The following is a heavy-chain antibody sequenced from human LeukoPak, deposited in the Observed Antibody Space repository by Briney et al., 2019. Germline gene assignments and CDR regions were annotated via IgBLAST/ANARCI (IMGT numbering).Heavy chain of an antibody. V-gene: IGHV1-8*01. CDR2: MNPNSGNT. D-gene: IGHD2-15*01. J-gene: IGHJ6*02. CDR3: ARGLLILYYYYYGMDV. Sequence: ASVKVSCKASGYTFTSYDINWVRQATGQGLEWMGWMNPNSGNTGYAQKFQGRVTMTRNTSISTAYMELSSLRSEDTAVYYCARGLLILYYYYYGMDVWGQGTTVTVSS. CDR1: GYTFTSYD.